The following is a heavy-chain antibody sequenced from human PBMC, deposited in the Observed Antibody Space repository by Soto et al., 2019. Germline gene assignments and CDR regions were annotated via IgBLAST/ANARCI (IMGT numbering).Heavy chain of an antibody. J-gene: IGHJ1*01. Sequence: QVQLQESGPGLVKPSQTLSLTCTVSGGSISSGGYYWSWIRQHPGKGLEWIGYIYYSGSTYYNPSLNSRVTISVDTSKNQFSLKLSSVTAADTAVYYCAMTSTVTTLYFQHWGQGTLVTVSS. CDR3: AMTSTVTTLYFQH. CDR2: IYYSGST. V-gene: IGHV4-31*03. CDR1: GGSISSGGYY. D-gene: IGHD4-17*01.